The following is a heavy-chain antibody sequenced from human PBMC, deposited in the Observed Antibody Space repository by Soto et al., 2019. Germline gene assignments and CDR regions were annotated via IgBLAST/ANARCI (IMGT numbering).Heavy chain of an antibody. J-gene: IGHJ4*02. CDR2: ISQNGDS. Sequence: PSETLSLTCALSGYPFGSGYWAWLRQSPGKGLEWFGTISQNGDSFYNPSLRSRVAMSIDTSKSQFSLKLSSVTAADTAVYYCARAHDFWGGRQQPIDSWGQGTLVTVSS. CDR1: GYPFGSGY. V-gene: IGHV4-38-2*01. CDR3: ARAHDFWGGRQQPIDS. D-gene: IGHD3-3*01.